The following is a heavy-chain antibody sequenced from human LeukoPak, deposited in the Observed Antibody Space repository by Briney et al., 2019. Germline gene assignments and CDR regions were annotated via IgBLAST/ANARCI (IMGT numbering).Heavy chain of an antibody. D-gene: IGHD3-22*01. CDR2: IYTSGST. CDR3: ASTYYYDSSGYYSIDY. J-gene: IGHJ4*02. CDR1: GGSISSGSYY. V-gene: IGHV4-61*02. Sequence: SETLSLTCTVSGGSISSGSYYWSWIRQPAGKGLEWIGRIYTSGSTNYNPSLKSRVTISVDTSKNQFSLKLSSVTAADTAVYYCASTYYYDSSGYYSIDYWGQGTLVTVSS.